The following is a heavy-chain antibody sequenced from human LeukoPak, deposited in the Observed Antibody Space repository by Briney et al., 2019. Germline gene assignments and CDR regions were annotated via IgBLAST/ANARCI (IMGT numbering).Heavy chain of an antibody. V-gene: IGHV3-13*04. CDR2: IGPAGDT. D-gene: IGHD3-3*01. CDR1: GFTFRSYG. Sequence: GGPLRLSCSASGFTFRSYGIHWVRQATGKGLEWVSAIGPAGDTYYLRSVKGRFTIPRENAKNPLPLQMNSLRAGDPAVYYCERDRWGGYLGAFDIWGEGTMVTVSS. J-gene: IGHJ3*02. CDR3: ERDRWGGYLGAFDI.